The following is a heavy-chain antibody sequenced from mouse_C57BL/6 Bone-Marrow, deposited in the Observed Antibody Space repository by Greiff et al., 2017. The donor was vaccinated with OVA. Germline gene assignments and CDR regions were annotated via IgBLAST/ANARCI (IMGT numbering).Heavy chain of an antibody. J-gene: IGHJ2*01. D-gene: IGHD2-5*01. CDR3: ARSSYYSNFDY. CDR2: IYPGSGST. V-gene: IGHV1-55*01. CDR1: GYTFTSYW. Sequence: VQLQQSGAELVKPGASVKMSCKASGYTFTSYWITWVKRRPGQGLAWIGDIYPGSGSTNYNEKFKTKATLTVDTSSSTTYMQLSSLTSEDSAVYYCARSSYYSNFDYWGQGTTLTVSS.